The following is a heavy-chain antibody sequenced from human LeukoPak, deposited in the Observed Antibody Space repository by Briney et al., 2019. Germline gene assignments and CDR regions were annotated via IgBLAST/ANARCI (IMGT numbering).Heavy chain of an antibody. CDR2: IGTAGDT. V-gene: IGHV3-13*01. Sequence: PGGSLRLSCAASGFTFSSYDMHWVRQPTGKGLEWVSAIGTAGDTYYSDSVKGRFTISRDNAKNSLYLQMNSLRAEDTAVYYCAKVLDTAEDYYYYYMDVWGKGTTVTISS. CDR3: AKVLDTAEDYYYYYMDV. J-gene: IGHJ6*03. D-gene: IGHD5-18*01. CDR1: GFTFSSYD.